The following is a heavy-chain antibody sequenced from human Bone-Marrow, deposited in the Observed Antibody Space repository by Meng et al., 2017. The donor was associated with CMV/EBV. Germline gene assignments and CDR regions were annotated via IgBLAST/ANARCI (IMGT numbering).Heavy chain of an antibody. D-gene: IGHD3-22*01. J-gene: IGHJ4*02. Sequence: GESLKISCVASGFTFRSYAMSWVRQAPGKGLEWVSSISSSGNYIYYADSVKGRFTISRDNAKNSLYLRMNNLRAEDTAVYYCARDKTHRSNYYDSSGIVWGQGALVTVSS. CDR1: GFTFRSYA. CDR3: ARDKTHRSNYYDSSGIV. V-gene: IGHV3-21*01. CDR2: ISSSGNYI.